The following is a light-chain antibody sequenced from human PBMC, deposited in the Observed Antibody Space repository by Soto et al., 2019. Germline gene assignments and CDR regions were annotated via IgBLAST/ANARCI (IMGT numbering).Light chain of an antibody. CDR3: QQYKNWPPWT. CDR2: DAS. J-gene: IGKJ1*01. Sequence: EIVMTQSPATLSVSPEERATLSCRASQSFSSNLAWYQQKPGQAPRLLIYDASTRATGIPARFSGSGSGTEFTLTISSLQSEDFAVYYCQQYKNWPPWTFGQGTKVEIK. CDR1: QSFSSN. V-gene: IGKV3-15*01.